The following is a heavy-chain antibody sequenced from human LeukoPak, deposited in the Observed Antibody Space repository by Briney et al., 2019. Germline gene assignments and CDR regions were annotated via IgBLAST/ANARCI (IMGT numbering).Heavy chain of an antibody. V-gene: IGHV3-7*03. Sequence: GGSLRLSCVAYGFSFSNYCMSWVRQAPGKGLEWVANMKQDGGERHYVDSVKGRFTISRDSAKSSLYLQMNSLRTEDTAVYYCAREGPQSVPYSYGRTYYFDDWGQGTLVTVSS. CDR3: AREGPQSVPYSYGRTYYFDD. CDR1: GFSFSNYC. D-gene: IGHD5-18*01. CDR2: MKQDGGER. J-gene: IGHJ4*02.